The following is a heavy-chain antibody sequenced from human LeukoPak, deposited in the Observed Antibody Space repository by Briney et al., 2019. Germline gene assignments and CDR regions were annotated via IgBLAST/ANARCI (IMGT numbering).Heavy chain of an antibody. CDR2: IIPIFGTA. CDR1: GGTFSSYA. J-gene: IGHJ4*02. V-gene: IGHV1-69*05. D-gene: IGHD5-18*01. CDR3: ASSPRGYSYGTYLDY. Sequence: GASVKVSCKASGGTFSSYAISWVRQAPGQGLEWMGGIIPIFGTANYAQKFQGRVTITTDESTSAAYMELSSLRSEDTAVYYCASSPRGYSYGTYLDYWGQGTLVTVSS.